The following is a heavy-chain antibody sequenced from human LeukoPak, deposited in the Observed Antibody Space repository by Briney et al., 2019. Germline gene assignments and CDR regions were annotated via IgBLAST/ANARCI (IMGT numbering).Heavy chain of an antibody. J-gene: IGHJ4*02. CDR1: GFTFDDYG. CDR3: AKGAGVGFDY. Sequence: GGSLRLSCAASGFTFDDYGMSWVRQAPGKGLEWVTFIQYDGSNKYYTDSAKGRFSISRDNSKNTLYLQMDNLRAEDTAVYYCAKGAGVGFDYWGQGTLVTVSS. D-gene: IGHD3-3*01. CDR2: IQYDGSNK. V-gene: IGHV3-30*02.